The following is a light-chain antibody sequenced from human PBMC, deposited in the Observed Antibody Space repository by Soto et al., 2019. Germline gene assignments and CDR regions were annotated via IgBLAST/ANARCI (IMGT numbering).Light chain of an antibody. J-gene: IGKJ2*01. CDR1: QSVSSSY. Sequence: EIVLTHSPGTLSLSQGDRATLSCRASQSVSSSYLAWYQQKPGQAPRLLIYGASSRATGIPDTFSGSGSGTALTLTISSLEPEDYAVYYCQQYGSSPYTFGQGTKLEIK. V-gene: IGKV3-20*01. CDR2: GAS. CDR3: QQYGSSPYT.